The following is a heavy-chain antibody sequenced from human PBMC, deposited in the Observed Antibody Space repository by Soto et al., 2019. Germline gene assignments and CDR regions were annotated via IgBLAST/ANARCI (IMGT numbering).Heavy chain of an antibody. CDR3: ARDAELGMGIFDY. V-gene: IGHV3-48*04. D-gene: IGHD7-27*01. CDR1: GFTFSSYS. Sequence: GGSLRLSCAASGFTFSSYSMNWVRQAPGKGLEWVSYISSSSSTIYYADSVKGRFTISRDNAKNSLYLQMNSLRAEDTAVYYYARDAELGMGIFDYWGQGTLVTVSS. CDR2: ISSSSSTI. J-gene: IGHJ4*02.